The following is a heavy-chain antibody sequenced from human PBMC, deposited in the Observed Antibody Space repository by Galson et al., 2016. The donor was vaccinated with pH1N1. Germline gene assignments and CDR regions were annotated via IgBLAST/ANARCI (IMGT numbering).Heavy chain of an antibody. CDR1: GFTLSHYA. CDR2: ISYVESNK. D-gene: IGHD4-11*01. V-gene: IGHV3-30-3*01. J-gene: IGHJ4*02. Sequence: SLRLSCAASGFTLSHYAMHWVRQAPGKGLEWVAVISYVESNKDYADSVKGRFTISRDSSNNTLYLQMNSLRTEDTAIYYCARSRDFSFDYWGQGALVTVAS. CDR3: ARSRDFSFDY.